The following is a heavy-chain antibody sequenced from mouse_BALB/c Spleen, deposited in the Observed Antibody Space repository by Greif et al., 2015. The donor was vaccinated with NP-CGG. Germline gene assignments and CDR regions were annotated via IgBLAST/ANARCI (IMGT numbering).Heavy chain of an antibody. CDR2: IDPAKGHT. CDR3: ARGGLLRPFDD. V-gene: IGHV14-3*02. CDR1: GFKIKDTN. Sequence: EVKLQQSGAELVKPGASVKLSCTASGFKIKDTNMHWVKQRTEQGLEWLGRIDPAKGHTKSDPKFQGTATITADTSSNTAYLHLSSLTSEDTAVYYCARGGLLRPFDDWGQGTTLTVSS. D-gene: IGHD2-3*01. J-gene: IGHJ2*01.